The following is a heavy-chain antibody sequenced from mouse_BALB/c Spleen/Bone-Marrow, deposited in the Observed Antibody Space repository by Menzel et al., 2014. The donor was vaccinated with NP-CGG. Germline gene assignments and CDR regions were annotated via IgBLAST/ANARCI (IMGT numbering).Heavy chain of an antibody. J-gene: IGHJ2*01. CDR3: AREGWLLRFDY. V-gene: IGHV1-14*01. D-gene: IGHD2-3*01. CDR1: GYTLXAYV. CDR2: INPYNDGT. Sequence: VQLQQSGPELVKPGASVKMSCKASGYTLXAYVMHWVKQKPGQGLEWIGYINPYNDGTNYIEKFKGKATLTSDISSSTAYMELSSLTSEDSAVYYCAREGWLLRFDYWGQGTTLTVSS.